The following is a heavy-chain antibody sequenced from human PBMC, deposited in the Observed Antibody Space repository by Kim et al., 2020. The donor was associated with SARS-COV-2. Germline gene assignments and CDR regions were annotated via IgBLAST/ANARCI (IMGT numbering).Heavy chain of an antibody. J-gene: IGHJ4*02. CDR3: AKDSLYDSSGYLGY. CDR1: GFTFSSYG. D-gene: IGHD3-22*01. Sequence: GGSLRLSCAASGFTFSSYGMHWVRQAPGKGLEWVAVIWYDGSNKYYADSVKGRFTISRDNSKNTLYLQMNSLRAEDTAVYYCAKDSLYDSSGYLGYWGQGTLVTVSS. CDR2: IWYDGSNK. V-gene: IGHV3-33*06.